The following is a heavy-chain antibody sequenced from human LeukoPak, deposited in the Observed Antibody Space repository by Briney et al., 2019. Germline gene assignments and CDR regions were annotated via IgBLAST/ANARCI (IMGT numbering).Heavy chain of an antibody. Sequence: PGGSLRLSCAASGFTFSSYEMNWVRQAPGKGLEWVSYISSSGSTIYYADSVEGRFTISRDNAKNSLYLQMNSLRAEDTAVYYCARDSTGYGYEEWSWGQGTLVTVSS. CDR3: ARDSTGYGYEEWS. CDR2: ISSSGSTI. V-gene: IGHV3-48*03. D-gene: IGHD5-18*01. CDR1: GFTFSSYE. J-gene: IGHJ5*02.